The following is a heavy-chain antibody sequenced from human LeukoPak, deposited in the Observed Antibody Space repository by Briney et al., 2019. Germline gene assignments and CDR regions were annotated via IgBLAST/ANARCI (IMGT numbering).Heavy chain of an antibody. CDR3: ARSSGDYYDSSPGAFDI. D-gene: IGHD3-22*01. Sequence: GGSLRLSCAASGFTFSDYYMSWIRQAPGKGLEWVSYISSSGSTIYYADSVKGRFTISRDNSKNTLYLQMNSLRAEDTAVYYCARSSGDYYDSSPGAFDIWGQGTMVTVSS. J-gene: IGHJ3*02. V-gene: IGHV3-11*04. CDR2: ISSSGSTI. CDR1: GFTFSDYY.